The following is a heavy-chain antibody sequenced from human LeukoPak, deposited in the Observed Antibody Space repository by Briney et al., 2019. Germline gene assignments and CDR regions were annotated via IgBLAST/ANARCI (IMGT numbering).Heavy chain of an antibody. V-gene: IGHV4-39*01. Sequence: SETLSLTCTVSGGSISSSSHYWGWIRQPPGKGLEWIGSIYYSGTTAYNPSLKSRVTISVNTSKNQFSLKLSSVTAADTAVYYCVRWQSGSMFHPPWGQGTLVTVSS. CDR3: VRWQSGSMFHPP. CDR1: GGSISSSSHY. CDR2: IYYSGTT. J-gene: IGHJ5*02. D-gene: IGHD3-10*02.